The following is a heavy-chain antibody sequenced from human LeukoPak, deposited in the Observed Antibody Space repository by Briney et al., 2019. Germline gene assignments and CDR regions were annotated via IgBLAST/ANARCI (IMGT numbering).Heavy chain of an antibody. CDR2: IYHSGST. D-gene: IGHD3-22*01. CDR3: ARVARDYYDSSGYYYFDY. CDR1: GGSISSSNW. V-gene: IGHV4-4*02. Sequence: PSETLSLTCAVSGGSISSSNWWSWVRQPPGKGLEWIGEIYHSGSTNYNPSLKSRVTISVDKSKNQFSLKLSSVTAADTAVYYCARVARDYYDSSGYYYFDYWGQGTLVTVSS. J-gene: IGHJ4*02.